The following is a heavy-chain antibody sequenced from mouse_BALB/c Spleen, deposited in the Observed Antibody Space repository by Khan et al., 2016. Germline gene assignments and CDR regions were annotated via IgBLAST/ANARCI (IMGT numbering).Heavy chain of an antibody. CDR2: IYPGDDDT. CDR1: GYTFTTYW. V-gene: IGHV1-87*01. D-gene: IGHD2-14*01. CDR3: ARGGTSGSPLAY. J-gene: IGHJ3*01. Sequence: QVQLKESGAELARPGASVKLSCKASGYTFTTYWMQWVKQRPGQGLEWIGAIYPGDDDTRYTQKFKGKATLTADESSSTAYMQLSSLASEDSAVYYGARGGTSGSPLAYWGQGTLVTVSA.